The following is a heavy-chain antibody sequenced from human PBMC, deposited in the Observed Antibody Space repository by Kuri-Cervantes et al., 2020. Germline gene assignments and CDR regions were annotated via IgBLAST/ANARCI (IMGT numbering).Heavy chain of an antibody. CDR2: IYSGGST. CDR1: GFTVSSNY. Sequence: GESLKISCAASGFTVSSNYMSWVRQAPGKGLEWVSVIYSGGSTYYADSVKGRFTISRDNSKKTLYLQMNSLRAEDTAVYYCARDAQYYGSGSYPHYYMDVWGKGTTVTVSS. J-gene: IGHJ6*03. V-gene: IGHV3-53*01. CDR3: ARDAQYYGSGSYPHYYMDV. D-gene: IGHD3-10*01.